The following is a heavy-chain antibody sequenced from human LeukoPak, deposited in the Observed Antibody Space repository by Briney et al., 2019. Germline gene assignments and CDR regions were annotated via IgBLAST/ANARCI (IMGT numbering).Heavy chain of an antibody. D-gene: IGHD2-15*01. CDR3: APVVAAHDAFDI. CDR2: IYYSGST. CDR1: GGSISSSSYY. Sequence: SETLSLTCTVSGGSISSSSYYWGWIRQPPGKGLEWIGSIYYSGSTYYNPSLKSRVTISVDTSKNQFSLKLSSVTAADTAVYYRAPVVAAHDAFDIWGQGTMVTVSS. V-gene: IGHV4-39*01. J-gene: IGHJ3*02.